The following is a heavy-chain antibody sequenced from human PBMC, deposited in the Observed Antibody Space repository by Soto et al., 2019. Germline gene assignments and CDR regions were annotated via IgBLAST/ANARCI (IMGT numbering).Heavy chain of an antibody. CDR3: ARPPFPGCINAVCYPFDY. V-gene: IGHV1-46*01. CDR1: GYTFTDYY. Sequence: QVQLVQSGAEVKKPGASVKVSCKASGYTFTDYYIHWVRQAPGQELEWMGMINPSGGSTGYAQKFRCRVTMPRDTSTGTVYMALSSLRSEDTAVYYCARPPFPGCINAVCYPFDYWGQGTLVTVSS. CDR2: INPSGGST. D-gene: IGHD2-8*01. J-gene: IGHJ4*02.